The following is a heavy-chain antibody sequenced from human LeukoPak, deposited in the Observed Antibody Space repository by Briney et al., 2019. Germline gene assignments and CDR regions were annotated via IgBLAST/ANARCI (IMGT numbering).Heavy chain of an antibody. CDR3: AISLELRWRARGYFDY. CDR2: IIPSFGTA. Sequence: GASVKVSCKASGGTFSSYAISWVRQAPGQGLEWMGGIIPSFGTANYAQKFQGRVKITSDESTSTAYMELSSLRSEDTAVYYCAISLELRWRARGYFDYWGQGTLVTVSS. CDR1: GGTFSSYA. D-gene: IGHD1-7*01. V-gene: IGHV1-69*13. J-gene: IGHJ4*02.